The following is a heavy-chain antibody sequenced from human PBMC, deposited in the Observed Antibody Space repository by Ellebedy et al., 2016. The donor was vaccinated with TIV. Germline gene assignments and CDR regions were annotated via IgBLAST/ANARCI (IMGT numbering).Heavy chain of an antibody. CDR3: ARSHSLPRAMDV. D-gene: IGHD1-26*01. V-gene: IGHV5-10-1*01. CDR1: GYRFTNYW. CDR2: IDPTDSYT. J-gene: IGHJ6*02. Sequence: GESLKISXKASGYRFTNYWITWVRQMPGKGLEWMGRIDPTDSYTNYSPSFQGHVNMSADKSTCTAYLQWSKLQASDTAIYYCARSHSLPRAMDVWGQGTTVTVSS.